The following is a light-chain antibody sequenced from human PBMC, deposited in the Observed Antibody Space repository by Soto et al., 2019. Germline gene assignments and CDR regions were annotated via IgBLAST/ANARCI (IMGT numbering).Light chain of an antibody. CDR3: LLYMGGDYWV. CDR2: STN. V-gene: IGLV8-61*01. CDR1: SGSVSGTLY. J-gene: IGLJ3*02. Sequence: QAVVTQEPSVSVSPGGTVTLTCGVSSGSVSGTLYPSWYQQAPGQAPRTLIYSTNIRSSGVPDRFSGSILGNKAALTITGAQADDESDYYCLLYMGGDYWVFGGRTPVTVL.